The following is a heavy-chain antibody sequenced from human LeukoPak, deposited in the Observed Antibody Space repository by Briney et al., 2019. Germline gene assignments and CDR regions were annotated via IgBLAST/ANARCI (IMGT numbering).Heavy chain of an antibody. D-gene: IGHD6-13*01. J-gene: IGHJ3*02. V-gene: IGHV4-39*01. CDR1: GVSISSSTYY. Sequence: SETLSLTCTVSGVSISSSTYYWGWMRQPPGKGLERIGSIYYSWSTYYNASLKRRVTISADTSKNQFSLMLSSVTAADTAVYYCARPLSGSSSWHGDAFDIWGQGTMVTVSS. CDR3: ARPLSGSSSWHGDAFDI. CDR2: IYYSWST.